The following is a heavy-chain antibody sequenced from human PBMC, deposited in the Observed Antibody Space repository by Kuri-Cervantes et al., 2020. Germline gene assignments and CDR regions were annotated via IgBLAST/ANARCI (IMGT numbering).Heavy chain of an antibody. CDR1: GFTFSSYS. CDR3: AKVEVDTAMDTYYFDY. J-gene: IGHJ4*02. V-gene: IGHV3-21*04. CDR2: ISSSSSYI. D-gene: IGHD5-18*01. Sequence: GESLKISCAASGFTFSSYSMNWVRQAPGKGLEWVSSISSSSSYIYYADSVKGRFTISRDNAKNSLYLQMNSLRAEDTAVYYCAKVEVDTAMDTYYFDYWGQGTLVTVSS.